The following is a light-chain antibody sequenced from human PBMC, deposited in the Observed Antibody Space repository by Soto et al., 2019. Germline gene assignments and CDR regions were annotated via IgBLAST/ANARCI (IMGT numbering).Light chain of an antibody. CDR3: QQYNDSPPA. V-gene: IGKV3-15*01. CDR1: QSVSSSY. Sequence: EILLTQSPGTLSLSPGERATLSCRASQSVSSSYLDWYQQKPGQAPRLLIYGASTRATGIPARFRGSGYGTELTLTIDSLQSEDFEVYYCQQYNDSPPAFGGGTQVDIK. CDR2: GAS. J-gene: IGKJ4*01.